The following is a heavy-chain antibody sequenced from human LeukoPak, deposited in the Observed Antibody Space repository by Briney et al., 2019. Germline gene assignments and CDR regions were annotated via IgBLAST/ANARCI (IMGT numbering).Heavy chain of an antibody. D-gene: IGHD1-26*01. CDR2: INTVGSST. V-gene: IGHV3-74*01. CDR1: GFTFNSYW. Sequence: PGGSLRLSCAASGFTFNSYWMNWVRQAPGKGLVWVSRINTVGSSTDYADSVKGRFTISRDNAKNTLYLQMNSLRAEDTAVYYCARDSRIAGAAPMDYWGQGTLVTVSS. J-gene: IGHJ4*02. CDR3: ARDSRIAGAAPMDY.